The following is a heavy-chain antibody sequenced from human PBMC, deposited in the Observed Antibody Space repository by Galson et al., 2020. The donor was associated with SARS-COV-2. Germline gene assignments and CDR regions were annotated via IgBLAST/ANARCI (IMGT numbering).Heavy chain of an antibody. CDR2: VLNSGTT. CDR1: GGSIRSSNYY. D-gene: IGHD6-19*01. CDR3: ARDATSSGWYNWFDP. V-gene: IGHV4-39*07. Sequence: SETLSLTCTVSGGSIRSSNYYWGWIRQPPWKGLEWIGSVLNSGTTHYSPSLQSRVTISVDTSKNQLSLNLNSVTAADTAMYYCARDATSSGWYNWFDPWGQGTLVTVSS. J-gene: IGHJ5*02.